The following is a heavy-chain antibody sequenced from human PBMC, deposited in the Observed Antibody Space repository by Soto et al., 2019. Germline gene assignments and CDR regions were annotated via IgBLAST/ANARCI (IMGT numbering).Heavy chain of an antibody. CDR3: ARRAASTAFYEY. V-gene: IGHV5-51*01. CDR1: GYSFTTYW. CDR2: IYPGDSDT. J-gene: IGHJ4*02. Sequence: GESLKISCKASGYSFTTYWVGWVRQMPGKGLEWMGIIYPGDSDTRYSPSFQGQVTISADKSISTAYLQWSSLKAPDTAMYYCARRAASTAFYEYWAQGTLVTVSS. D-gene: IGHD1-1*01.